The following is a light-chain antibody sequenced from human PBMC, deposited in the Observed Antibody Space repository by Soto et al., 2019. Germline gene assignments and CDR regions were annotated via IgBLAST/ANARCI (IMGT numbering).Light chain of an antibody. Sequence: DIEMTQSPSTLTGSLGERVTITCRASQTISSWLDWYQQKPGKAPKLLIYKASTLKSGVPSRSRGSGSGTEFTLTISSLQPDDVATYYCQHYNSYSSTFGQGTKVDIK. CDR2: KAS. V-gene: IGKV1-5*03. J-gene: IGKJ1*01. CDR3: QHYNSYSST. CDR1: QTISSW.